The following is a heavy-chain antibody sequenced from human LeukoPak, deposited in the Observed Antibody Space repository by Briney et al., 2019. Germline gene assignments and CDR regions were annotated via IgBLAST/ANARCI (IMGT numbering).Heavy chain of an antibody. CDR3: ARGVYIAAAQYGY. J-gene: IGHJ4*02. CDR1: GGSISSYY. CDR2: IYYSGTA. Sequence: SETLSLTCTVSGGSISSYYWNWIRQPPGKGLEWIGYIYYSGTANYNPSLKSRVTISVDTSKNQFSLKLSSVTAADTAVYYCARGVYIAAAQYGYWGQGTLVTVSS. V-gene: IGHV4-59*01. D-gene: IGHD6-13*01.